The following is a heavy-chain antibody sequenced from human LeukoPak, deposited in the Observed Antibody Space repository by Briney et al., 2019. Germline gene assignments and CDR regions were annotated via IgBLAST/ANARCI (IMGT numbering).Heavy chain of an antibody. CDR3: ARATIINYFDY. CDR2: IKQDGSEK. V-gene: IGHV3-7*01. CDR1: GFTFSSYW. J-gene: IGHJ4*02. Sequence: GGSLRLSCAASGFTFSSYWMSWVRQAPGKGLEWVANIKQDGSEKYYVDSVKGRFTISRDNAKNSLYLQMNSLRAEDTAAYYCARATIINYFDYWGQGTLVTVSS. D-gene: IGHD3-10*01.